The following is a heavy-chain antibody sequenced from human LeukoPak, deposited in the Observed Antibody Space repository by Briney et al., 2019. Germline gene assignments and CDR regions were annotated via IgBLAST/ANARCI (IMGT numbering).Heavy chain of an antibody. CDR3: ARDEEYAI. J-gene: IGHJ3*02. D-gene: IGHD2-2*01. CDR1: GFTFSSYA. Sequence: PGRSLRLSCAASGFTFSSYAMHWVRQAPGKGLEWVAVISYDGSNKYYADSVKGRFTISRDNAKNSLYLQMNSLRAEDTAVYYCARDEEYAIWGQGTMVTVSS. V-gene: IGHV3-30-3*01. CDR2: ISYDGSNK.